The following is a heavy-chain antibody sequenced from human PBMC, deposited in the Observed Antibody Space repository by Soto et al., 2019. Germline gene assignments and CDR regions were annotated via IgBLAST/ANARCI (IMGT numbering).Heavy chain of an antibody. Sequence: QVQLVESGGGVVQPGRSLRLSCAASGFTFSSYGMHWVRQAPGKGLEWVAVISYDGSNKYYADSVKGRFTISRDNSKNTLYLQMNSLRAEDTAVYYCAKDGKSYYYGSGSVVDYWGQGTLVTVSS. CDR2: ISYDGSNK. D-gene: IGHD3-10*01. V-gene: IGHV3-30*18. J-gene: IGHJ4*02. CDR3: AKDGKSYYYGSGSVVDY. CDR1: GFTFSSYG.